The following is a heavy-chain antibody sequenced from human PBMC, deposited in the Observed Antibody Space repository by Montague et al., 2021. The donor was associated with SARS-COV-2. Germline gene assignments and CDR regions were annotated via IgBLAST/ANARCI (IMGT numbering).Heavy chain of an antibody. Sequence: SETLSLTCGVSGGSLSGYHWSWIRQPPGKGLEWIGEIGPSGSTNYNPSLKSRVIISLDTSKNQFSLKLSSMTAADTAVYYCARGLIDITMMVVVFTGASLYFDYWGQGILVTVSS. CDR3: ARGLIDITMMVVVFTGASLYFDY. V-gene: IGHV4-34*01. D-gene: IGHD3-22*01. J-gene: IGHJ4*02. CDR2: IGPSGST. CDR1: GGSLSGYH.